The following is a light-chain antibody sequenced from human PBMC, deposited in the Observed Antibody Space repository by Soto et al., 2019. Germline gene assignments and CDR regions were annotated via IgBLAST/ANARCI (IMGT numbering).Light chain of an antibody. CDR2: EVS. CDR1: SSDVGNYIY. J-gene: IGLJ1*01. V-gene: IGLV2-14*01. Sequence: LTQPASVSGSPGQSITISCTGTSSDVGNYIYVFWFQQHPGKAPKLIISEVSNRPSGVSSRFSGSKSGNTASLTISGLQAEDEAHYYCTSYTASSTYVFGTGTKVTVL. CDR3: TSYTASSTYV.